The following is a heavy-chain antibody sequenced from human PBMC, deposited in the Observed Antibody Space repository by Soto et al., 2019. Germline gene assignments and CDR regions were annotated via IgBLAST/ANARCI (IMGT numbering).Heavy chain of an antibody. J-gene: IGHJ5*02. D-gene: IGHD1-26*01. CDR1: GYTFTSYY. CDR3: ASPASGSYYVA. Sequence: QVQLVQSGAEVKKPGASVKVSCKASGYTFTSYYMHWVRQAPGQGLEWMGIINPSGGSTSYAQKFPGRVTMTRDTSTSTVYMELSSLRSEDTAVYYCASPASGSYYVAWGQGTLVTVSS. V-gene: IGHV1-46*01. CDR2: INPSGGST.